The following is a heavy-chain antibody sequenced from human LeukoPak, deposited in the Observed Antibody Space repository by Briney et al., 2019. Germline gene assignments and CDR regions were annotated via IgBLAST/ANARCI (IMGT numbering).Heavy chain of an antibody. CDR2: NSSSGTYI. J-gene: IGHJ4*02. D-gene: IGHD6-19*01. CDR1: AFTFSSYS. Sequence: PGGSLRLSCAASAFTFSSYSMNWVRQAPGKGLEWVSSNSSSGTYIYYADSVKGRFTISRDNAKSSLYLQMNSLRVEDTAVYYCARVPPSSGWYIFDNWGQGTLVTVSS. V-gene: IGHV3-21*01. CDR3: ARVPPSSGWYIFDN.